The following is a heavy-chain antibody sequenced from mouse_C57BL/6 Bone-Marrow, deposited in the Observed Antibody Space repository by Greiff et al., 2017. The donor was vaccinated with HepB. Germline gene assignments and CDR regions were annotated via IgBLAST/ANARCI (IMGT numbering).Heavy chain of an antibody. J-gene: IGHJ2*01. V-gene: IGHV1-50*01. CDR3: AREGKKDFDY. CDR2: IDPSDSYT. Sequence: QVQLQQPGAELVKPGASVKLSCKASGYTFTSYWMQWVKQRPGQGLEWIGEIDPSDSYTNYNQKFKGKATLTVDTSSSTAYMQLSSLTSEDSAVYYCAREGKKDFDYWGQGTTLTVSS. CDR1: GYTFTSYW.